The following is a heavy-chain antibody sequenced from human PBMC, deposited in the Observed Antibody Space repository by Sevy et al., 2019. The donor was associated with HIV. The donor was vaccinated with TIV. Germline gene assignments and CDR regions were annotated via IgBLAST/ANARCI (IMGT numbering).Heavy chain of an antibody. CDR3: ARDSDIVVVPAAMRGEENYYYGMDV. CDR2: INPNSGGT. CDR1: GYTFTGYY. V-gene: IGHV1-2*06. D-gene: IGHD2-2*01. J-gene: IGHJ6*02. Sequence: ASVKVSCKASGYTFTGYYMHWVRQAPGQGLEWMGRINPNSGGTNYAQKFQGRVTMTRDTSISTAYMELSRLRSDDTAVYYCARDSDIVVVPAAMRGEENYYYGMDVWGQGTTVTDSS.